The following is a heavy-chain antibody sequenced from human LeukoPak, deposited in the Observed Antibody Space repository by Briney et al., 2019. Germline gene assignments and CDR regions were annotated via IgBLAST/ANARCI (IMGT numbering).Heavy chain of an antibody. CDR3: ATGASTAMRGLDV. V-gene: IGHV1-24*01. D-gene: IGHD2-2*01. Sequence: ASVKVSCKVSGDSLTDLSMHWVRQAPGKGLEWMGGSDLEDVETVHAQKFEDRLTVTEDTSTGTAYMELRSLTSEDTALYYCATGASTAMRGLDVWGQGTTVTVSS. CDR2: SDLEDVET. J-gene: IGHJ6*02. CDR1: GDSLTDLS.